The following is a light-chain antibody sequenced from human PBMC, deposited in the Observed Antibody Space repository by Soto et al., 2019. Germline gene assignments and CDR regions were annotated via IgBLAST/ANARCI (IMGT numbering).Light chain of an antibody. V-gene: IGKV3-11*01. Sequence: EIVMTQSPVILSLSPGERATLSCRASRGVSTSLAWYQHQPGQTPRLLIYDASNRATGIPARFSGSGSGTDFTLTISSLEPEDFAVYYCQQYGGSPSITFGQGT. CDR1: RGVSTS. CDR2: DAS. CDR3: QQYGGSPSIT. J-gene: IGKJ5*01.